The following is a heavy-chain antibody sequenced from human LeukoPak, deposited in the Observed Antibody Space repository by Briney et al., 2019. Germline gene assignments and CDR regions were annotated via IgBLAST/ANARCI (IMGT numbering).Heavy chain of an antibody. CDR1: GFTVGSNY. Sequence: GSLRLSCAASGFTVGSNYMSWVRQAPGKGLEWVSVIYSGGSTYYADSVKGRFTISRDNSKNTLYLQMNSLRAEDTAVYYCARGGVFRWFDPWGQGTLVTVSS. CDR2: IYSGGST. CDR3: ARGGVFRWFDP. V-gene: IGHV3-53*01. D-gene: IGHD2-8*01. J-gene: IGHJ5*02.